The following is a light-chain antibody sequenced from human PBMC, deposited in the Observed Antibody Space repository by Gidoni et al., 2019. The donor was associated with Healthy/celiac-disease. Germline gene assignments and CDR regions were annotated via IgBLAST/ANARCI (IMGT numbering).Light chain of an antibody. Sequence: DIQMTQSPSSLSASVGDRVTITCRASQGISNSLAWYQQKPGKAPKLLLYAASRLESGVPSRFSGSGSGTDYTLTISSLQPEDFATYYCQQYYSTPLYTFGHXTKLEIK. J-gene: IGKJ2*01. CDR2: AAS. V-gene: IGKV1-NL1*01. CDR1: QGISNS. CDR3: QQYYSTPLYT.